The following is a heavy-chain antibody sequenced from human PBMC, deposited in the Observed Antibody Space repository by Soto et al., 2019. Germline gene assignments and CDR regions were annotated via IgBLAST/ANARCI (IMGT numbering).Heavy chain of an antibody. V-gene: IGHV5-51*01. Sequence: GQSLKISCTVSGYRVTGYWIGWVRQVPGKGLEWMGIIYPGDSDTRYSPSFQGQVTISADKSISTAYLQWSSLKASDTAMYYCAREVCSGGSCYSGYWGQGTLVTAPQ. J-gene: IGHJ4*02. CDR1: GYRVTGYW. CDR3: AREVCSGGSCYSGY. CDR2: IYPGDSDT. D-gene: IGHD2-15*01.